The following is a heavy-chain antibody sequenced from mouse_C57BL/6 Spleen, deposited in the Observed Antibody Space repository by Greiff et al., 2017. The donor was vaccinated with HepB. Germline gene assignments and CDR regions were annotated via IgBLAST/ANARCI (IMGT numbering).Heavy chain of an antibody. D-gene: IGHD1-1*01. Sequence: EVKLVESEGGLVQPGSSMKLSCTASGFTFSDYYMAWVRQVPEKGLEWVANINYDGSSTYYLDSLKSRFIISRDNAKNILYLQMSSLKSEDTSTYYCARVHYYYGSSGSYFDDWGQGTTLTVSS. CDR1: GFTFSDYY. CDR3: ARVHYYYGSSGSYFDD. V-gene: IGHV5-16*01. CDR2: INYDGSST. J-gene: IGHJ2*01.